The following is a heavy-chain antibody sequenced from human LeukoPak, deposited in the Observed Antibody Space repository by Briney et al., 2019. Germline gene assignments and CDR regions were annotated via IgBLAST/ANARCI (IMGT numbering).Heavy chain of an antibody. D-gene: IGHD6-19*01. Sequence: GSLRLSCTASGFRFSNYAMNWVRQPPGKGLEWIGSIYYSGSTYYNPSLKSRVTISVDTSKNQFSLKLSSVTAADTAVYYCARGTVAGSPSWGQGTQVTVSS. CDR3: ARGTVAGSPS. J-gene: IGHJ4*02. CDR1: GFRFSNYA. V-gene: IGHV4-39*07. CDR2: IYYSGST.